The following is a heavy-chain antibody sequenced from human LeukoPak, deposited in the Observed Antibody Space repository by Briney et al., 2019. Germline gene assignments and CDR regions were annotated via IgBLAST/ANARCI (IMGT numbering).Heavy chain of an antibody. V-gene: IGHV1-2*02. CDR1: GYTFTGYY. CDR3: SRDTTPLDY. CDR2: INPNSGDT. J-gene: IGHJ4*02. D-gene: IGHD1-14*01. Sequence: ASVKVSCKASGYTFTGYYMHWVRQAPGQGLEWMGWINPNSGDTHYAQKFQGRVTMTRDTSINTAYMEMARLTSDDTAVYYCSRDTTPLDYWGQGTLVTVSS.